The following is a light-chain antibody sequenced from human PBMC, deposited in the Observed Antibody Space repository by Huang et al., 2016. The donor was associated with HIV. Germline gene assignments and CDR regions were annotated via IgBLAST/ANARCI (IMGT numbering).Light chain of an antibody. CDR3: QQRSSWPPS. Sequence: EIVLTQSPATLSLSPGERANLSCRASQSVNNYLAWYRQKPGQAPGLLIYDTSKRATGIPARFSGSGSGTDFTLTISSLEPEDFAVYYCQQRSSWPPSFGQGTRLEIK. J-gene: IGKJ2*01. V-gene: IGKV3-11*01. CDR1: QSVNNY. CDR2: DTS.